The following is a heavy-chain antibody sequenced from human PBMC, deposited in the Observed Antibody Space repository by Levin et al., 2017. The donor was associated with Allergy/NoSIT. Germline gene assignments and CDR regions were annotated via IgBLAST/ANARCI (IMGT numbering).Heavy chain of an antibody. V-gene: IGHV3-30*18. CDR3: AKESNVDTSLAT. Sequence: GESLKISCTASGFTFSRFGMHWVRQAPGKGLECVATITYDGQNKYYTDSVKGRFTISRDNSKNTLYLHMDSLRIEDTSMYYCAKESNVDTSLATWGQGTLVTVSP. D-gene: IGHD5-18*01. J-gene: IGHJ5*02. CDR2: ITYDGQNK. CDR1: GFTFSRFG.